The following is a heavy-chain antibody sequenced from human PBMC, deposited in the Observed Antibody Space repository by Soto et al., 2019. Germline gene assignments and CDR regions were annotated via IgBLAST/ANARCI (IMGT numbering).Heavy chain of an antibody. D-gene: IGHD6-13*01. Sequence: QVQLVQSGAEVKQPGAAVKVSCKGSGYTFISYGVNWVRQAPGQGLEWVGWISGYNGNTKYAQKFKGRDTMTTDTSSSTAYMELRSLRLDDTAVYYCARDMDGSSWYRVGYWGQGTLVTVSS. V-gene: IGHV1-18*01. J-gene: IGHJ4*02. CDR2: ISGYNGNT. CDR1: GYTFISYG. CDR3: ARDMDGSSWYRVGY.